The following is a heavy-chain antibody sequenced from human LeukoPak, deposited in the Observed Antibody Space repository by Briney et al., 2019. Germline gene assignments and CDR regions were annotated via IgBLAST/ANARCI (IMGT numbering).Heavy chain of an antibody. CDR3: ARHGLYSSGWYEGPRSYYYGMDV. CDR2: IYPGDSDT. D-gene: IGHD6-19*01. Sequence: GESLKISCKGSGYSFTSYWIGWVRQMPGKGLEWMGIIYPGDSDTRYSPSFQGQVTISADKSISTAYLQWSSLKASDTAMYYCARHGLYSSGWYEGPRSYYYGMDVWGQGTTVTVSS. V-gene: IGHV5-51*01. CDR1: GYSFTSYW. J-gene: IGHJ6*02.